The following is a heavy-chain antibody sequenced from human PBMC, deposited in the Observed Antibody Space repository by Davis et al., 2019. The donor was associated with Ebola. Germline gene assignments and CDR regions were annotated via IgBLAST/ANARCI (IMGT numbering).Heavy chain of an antibody. CDR1: GYTFTSYY. V-gene: IGHV1-46*01. Sequence: SVKVSCKASGYTFTSYYMHWVRQAPGQGLEWMGIINPSGGSTSYAQKFQGRVTMTRDTSKSTVYMELSSLRSEDTAVYYCAREVTMVQGVIITGYYYYYSMDVWGQGTTVTVSS. CDR2: INPSGGST. J-gene: IGHJ6*02. D-gene: IGHD3-10*01. CDR3: AREVTMVQGVIITGYYYYYSMDV.